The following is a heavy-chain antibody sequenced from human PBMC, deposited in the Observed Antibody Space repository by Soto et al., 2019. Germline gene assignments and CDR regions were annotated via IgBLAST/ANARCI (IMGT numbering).Heavy chain of an antibody. CDR2: IRSKAYGGTT. CDR3: TRARGIQLWLYFNY. V-gene: IGHV3-49*03. J-gene: IGHJ4*02. D-gene: IGHD5-18*01. CDR1: GFTFGDYA. Sequence: GGSLRLSCTASGFTFGDYAMSWFRQAPGKGLEWVGFIRSKAYGGTTEYAAPVKGRFTISRDDSKSIAYLQMNSLKIEDTAVYYCTRARGIQLWLYFNYWGQGTLVTVSS.